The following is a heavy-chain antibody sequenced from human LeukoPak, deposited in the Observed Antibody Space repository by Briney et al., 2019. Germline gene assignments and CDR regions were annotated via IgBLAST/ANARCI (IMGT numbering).Heavy chain of an antibody. CDR3: ARDSAYFAFDI. V-gene: IGHV3-7*01. Sequence: PGGSLRLSCAASGFTFSGSWMTWVRQASGEGLEWVANIKEDGSVKNYVDSVKGRFTISRDNAKNSVYLQMNSLRAEDTALYFCARDSAYFAFDIWGQGTMVTVSS. CDR2: IKEDGSVK. CDR1: GFTFSGSW. D-gene: IGHD5-12*01. J-gene: IGHJ3*02.